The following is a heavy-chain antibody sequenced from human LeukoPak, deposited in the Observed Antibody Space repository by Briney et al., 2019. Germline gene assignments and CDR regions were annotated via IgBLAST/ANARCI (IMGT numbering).Heavy chain of an antibody. CDR3: ATIAGVTAIEADY. D-gene: IGHD2-21*02. CDR2: ISYDGSNK. CDR1: GFTFSSYA. J-gene: IGHJ4*02. Sequence: PGGSLRLSCAASGFTFSSYAMHWVRQAPGKGLEWVAVISYDGSNKYYADSVKGRFTISRDNSKNTLYLQMNSLRAEDTAVYYCATIAGVTAIEADYWGQGTLVTVSP. V-gene: IGHV3-30-3*01.